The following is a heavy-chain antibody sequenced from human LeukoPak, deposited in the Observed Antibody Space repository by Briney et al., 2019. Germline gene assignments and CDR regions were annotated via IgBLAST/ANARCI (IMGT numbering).Heavy chain of an antibody. Sequence: SVKVSCKASGGTFSSYAISWVRQAPGQGLEWMGGIIPIFGTANYAQKFQGSVTITTDESTSTAYLELSSLRSEDTAVYYCARGKRYCSRTSCYTRSFDYWGQGTLVTVSS. CDR1: GGTFSSYA. CDR3: ARGKRYCSRTSCYTRSFDY. CDR2: IIPIFGTA. D-gene: IGHD2-2*02. V-gene: IGHV1-69*05. J-gene: IGHJ4*02.